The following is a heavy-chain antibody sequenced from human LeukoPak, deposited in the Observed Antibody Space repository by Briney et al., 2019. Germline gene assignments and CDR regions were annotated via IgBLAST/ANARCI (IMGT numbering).Heavy chain of an antibody. D-gene: IGHD2-15*01. V-gene: IGHV3-23*01. CDR2: VTGSGGDT. Sequence: PGGSLRLSCAASGFTFSSIAMSWVRQTPGKGLECVSVVTGSGGDTYYTGSVNGRFTISRDNSKNTLYLQMNSLRAEDTAVYYCARGTLEHCSGASCYPLDSWGQGTLVTVSS. CDR3: ARGTLEHCSGASCYPLDS. CDR1: GFTFSSIA. J-gene: IGHJ5*01.